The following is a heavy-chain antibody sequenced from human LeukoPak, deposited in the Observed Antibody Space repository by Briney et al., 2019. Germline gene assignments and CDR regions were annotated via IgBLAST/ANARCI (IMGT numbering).Heavy chain of an antibody. CDR3: ARESIAAAGTFDYYYYMDV. CDR1: GGSISSHY. Sequence: SETLSLTCTVSGGSISSHYWSWIRQPPGKGLEWIGYIYYSGSTNYNPSLKSRVTISVDTSKHQFSLKLSSVTAADTAVYYCARESIAAAGTFDYYYYMDVWGKGTTVTVSS. V-gene: IGHV4-59*11. CDR2: IYYSGST. J-gene: IGHJ6*03. D-gene: IGHD6-13*01.